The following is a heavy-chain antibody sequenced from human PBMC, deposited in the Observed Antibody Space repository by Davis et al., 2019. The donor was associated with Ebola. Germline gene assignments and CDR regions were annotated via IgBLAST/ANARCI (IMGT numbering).Heavy chain of an antibody. CDR2: IYYSGST. CDR3: ARHLGWFDP. Sequence: MPSETLSLTCTVSGGSISSYYWSWIRQPPGKGLEWIGYIYYSGSTNYSPPLKSRLTISVDTSKNQFSLKLTSVTAADTAVYYCARHLGWFDPWGQGTLVTVSS. J-gene: IGHJ5*02. V-gene: IGHV4-59*08. CDR1: GGSISSYY.